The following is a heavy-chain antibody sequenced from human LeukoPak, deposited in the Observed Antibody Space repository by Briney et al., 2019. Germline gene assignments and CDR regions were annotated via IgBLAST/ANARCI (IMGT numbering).Heavy chain of an antibody. CDR2: ISSGSSTI. CDR1: GFSISSYE. Sequence: SLRLSCAASGFSISSYEMIWVRQAPGKGLEWVSYISSGSSTIYYADSVKGRFSISRDNAKNSLYLQMNSLRAEDTALYYCASHYGDYSFDYWGQGTLVTVSS. V-gene: IGHV3-48*03. D-gene: IGHD4-17*01. J-gene: IGHJ4*02. CDR3: ASHYGDYSFDY.